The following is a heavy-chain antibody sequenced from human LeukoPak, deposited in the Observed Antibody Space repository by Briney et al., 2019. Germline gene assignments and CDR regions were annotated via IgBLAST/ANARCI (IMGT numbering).Heavy chain of an antibody. CDR1: GDSVSTNSAA. Sequence: SQTLSLTCAISGDSVSTNSAAGNWMRQSPSRGLEWLGRTYFLSRWYNEYATSVQGRITINPDTSRNHFSLQLNSVSPEDTAVYYCARWQHGPRYFDYWGQGTLVSVSS. CDR2: TYFLSRWYN. J-gene: IGHJ4*02. CDR3: ARWQHGPRYFDY. V-gene: IGHV6-1*01. D-gene: IGHD5-24*01.